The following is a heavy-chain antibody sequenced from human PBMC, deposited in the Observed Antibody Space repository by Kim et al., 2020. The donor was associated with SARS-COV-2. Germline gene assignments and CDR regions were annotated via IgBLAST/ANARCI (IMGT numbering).Heavy chain of an antibody. CDR3: ARSHGDYVFLYYYYYGMDV. J-gene: IGHJ6*02. CDR2: INHSGST. V-gene: IGHV4-34*01. Sequence: SETLSLTCAVYGGSFSGYYWSWIRQPPGKGLEWIGEINHSGSTNYNPSLKSRVTISVDTSKNQFSLKLSSVTAADTAVYYCARSHGDYVFLYYYYYGMDVWGQGTTVTVSS. CDR1: GGSFSGYY. D-gene: IGHD4-17*01.